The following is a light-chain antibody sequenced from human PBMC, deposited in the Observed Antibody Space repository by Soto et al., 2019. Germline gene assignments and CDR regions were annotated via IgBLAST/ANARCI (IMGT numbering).Light chain of an antibody. J-gene: IGLJ1*01. Sequence: QSALTQPASVSGSPGQSITISCTGTSSDVGYYDYVSWYQQHPGKAPKLMIYDVTSRPSGVSNRFSGSKSGNTASLTISGLQGDDEADYYCSSFTSSSVYVFGAGTKVTVL. V-gene: IGLV2-14*01. CDR3: SSFTSSSVYV. CDR2: DVT. CDR1: SSDVGYYDY.